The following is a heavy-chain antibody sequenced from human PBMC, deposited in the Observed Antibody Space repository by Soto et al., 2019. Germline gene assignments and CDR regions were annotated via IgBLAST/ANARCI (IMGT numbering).Heavy chain of an antibody. Sequence: QEQVVESGGGVVQPGRSLRLSCVASGFIFSNYNMHWVRQAPGKGLEWVAVIWYDGRNKYYADSVKGRFTISRDNSKNTQYLQMSSLRDEDTAVYYCARDDYGMDVWGQGTTVTVSS. CDR1: GFIFSNYN. CDR3: ARDDYGMDV. CDR2: IWYDGRNK. J-gene: IGHJ6*02. V-gene: IGHV3-33*01.